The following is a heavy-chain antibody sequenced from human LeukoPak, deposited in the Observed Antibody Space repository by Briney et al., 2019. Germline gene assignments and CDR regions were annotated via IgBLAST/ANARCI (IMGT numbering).Heavy chain of an antibody. D-gene: IGHD3-3*01. J-gene: IGHJ4*02. V-gene: IGHV3-23*01. CDR3: ARDDDFWSGYPYYFDY. CDR1: GFTFSSYA. Sequence: PGGSLRLSCAASGFTFSSYAMSWVRQAPGKGLEWVSAISGSGGSTYYADSVKGRFTISRDNAKNSLYLQMNSLRAEDTAVYYCARDDDFWSGYPYYFDYWGQGTLVTVSS. CDR2: ISGSGGST.